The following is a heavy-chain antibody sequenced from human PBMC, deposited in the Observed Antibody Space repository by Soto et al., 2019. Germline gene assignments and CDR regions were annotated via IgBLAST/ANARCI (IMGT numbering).Heavy chain of an antibody. Sequence: QVQLVESGGGVVQPGKPLRLSCEVSGFPLSDYGMHWVRQAPGKGLEWVAVLWSDGANSFYAGSVMGRFTVSRDTSKNTLFLEVESLRCDDTGVYYCARELEYYDYFGLDVWGQGTTVIVSS. D-gene: IGHD6-6*01. CDR3: ARELEYYDYFGLDV. J-gene: IGHJ6*02. V-gene: IGHV3-33*01. CDR2: LWSDGANS. CDR1: GFPLSDYG.